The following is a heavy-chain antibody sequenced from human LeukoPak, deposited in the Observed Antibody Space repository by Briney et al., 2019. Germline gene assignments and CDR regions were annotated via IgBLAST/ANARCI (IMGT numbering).Heavy chain of an antibody. J-gene: IGHJ4*02. CDR3: ARLGIAVAGDY. Sequence: SVKVSCEASGGTFSSYAISWVRQAPGQGLEWMGRIIPILGIANYAQKFQDRVTITADKSTSIAYMELSSLRSEDTAVYYCARLGIAVAGDYWGQGTLVTVSS. V-gene: IGHV1-69*04. CDR2: IIPILGIA. D-gene: IGHD6-19*01. CDR1: GGTFSSYA.